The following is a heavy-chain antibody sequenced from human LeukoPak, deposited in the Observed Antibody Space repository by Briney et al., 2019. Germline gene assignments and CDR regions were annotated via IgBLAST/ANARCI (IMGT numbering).Heavy chain of an antibody. CDR3: ARVLDDYGNYRLDP. CDR2: INTNTGNP. CDR1: GYTFTSYA. V-gene: IGHV7-4-1*01. Sequence: ASVKVSCKASGYTFTSYAMNWVRQAPGQGLEWMGWINTNTGNPTYAQGFTGRFVFSLDTSVSTAYLQICSLKAEDTAVYYCARVLDDYGNYRLDPWGQGTLVTVSS. D-gene: IGHD4-11*01. J-gene: IGHJ5*02.